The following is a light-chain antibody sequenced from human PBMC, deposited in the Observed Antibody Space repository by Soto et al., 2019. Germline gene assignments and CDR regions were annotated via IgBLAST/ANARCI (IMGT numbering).Light chain of an antibody. J-gene: IGLJ3*02. V-gene: IGLV2-23*01. CDR3: SSSAPLSSWV. CDR2: EGS. Sequence: QSVLTQPASVSGSPGQSITISCTGTNSDVGNYNLVSWYQQYPGKAPKVIIYEGSERPSGVSNRFSGSKSGNTASLTISGLQAEDGADYYSSSSAPLSSWVFGEGTQLTV. CDR1: NSDVGNYNL.